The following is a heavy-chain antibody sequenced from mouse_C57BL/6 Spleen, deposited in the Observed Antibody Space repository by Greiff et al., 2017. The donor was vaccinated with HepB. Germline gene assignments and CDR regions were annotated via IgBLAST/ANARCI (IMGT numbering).Heavy chain of an antibody. J-gene: IGHJ4*01. CDR2: IDPSDSYT. CDR3: ARAGDGYPPAMDY. CDR1: GYTFTSYW. D-gene: IGHD2-3*01. V-gene: IGHV1-69*01. Sequence: QVQLQQSGAELVMPGASVKLSCKASGYTFTSYWMHWVKQRPGQGLEWIGEIDPSDSYTNYNQKFKGKSTLTVDKSSSTAYMQLSSLTSEDSAVYYCARAGDGYPPAMDYWGQGTSVTVSS.